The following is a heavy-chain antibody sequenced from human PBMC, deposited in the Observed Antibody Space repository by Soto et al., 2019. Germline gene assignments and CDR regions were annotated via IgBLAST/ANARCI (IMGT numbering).Heavy chain of an antibody. V-gene: IGHV4-34*01. J-gene: IGHJ4*02. CDR3: ARHKTIAVAGTYYFDY. CDR2: INHSGST. D-gene: IGHD6-19*01. Sequence: SETLSLTCAVYGGSFSGYYWSWIRQPPGKGLEWIGEINHSGSTNYNPSLKSRVTISVDTSKNQFSLKLSFVTAADTAVYYCARHKTIAVAGTYYFDYWGQGTLVTVSS. CDR1: GGSFSGYY.